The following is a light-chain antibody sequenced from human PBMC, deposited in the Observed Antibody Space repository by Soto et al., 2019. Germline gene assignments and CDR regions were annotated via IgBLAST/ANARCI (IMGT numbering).Light chain of an antibody. CDR1: SSNIGSNY. Sequence: QSVLTQPPSASGTPGQRVTISCSGSSSNIGSNYVYWYQQLPGTAPKLLISRNNQRPSGVPDLFSGSKSGTSASLAISGPGSEDEADYYCAAWDDSLSGHWVFGGGTKVTVL. CDR3: AAWDDSLSGHWV. J-gene: IGLJ3*02. CDR2: RNN. V-gene: IGLV1-47*01.